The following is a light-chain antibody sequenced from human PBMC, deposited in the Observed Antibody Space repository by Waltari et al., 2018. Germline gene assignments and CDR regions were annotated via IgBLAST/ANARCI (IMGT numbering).Light chain of an antibody. CDR2: AAS. CDR1: QSISTY. Sequence: DIQMTQSPSSLSASVGDRVTITCRASQSISTYLNWYQVKPGKAPKLLISAASTLQGGVPSRFSGSGSGTEYTLTINGLQPDDFATYYCQQHYAYPRTFGQGTKVE. CDR3: QQHYAYPRT. V-gene: IGKV1-39*01. J-gene: IGKJ1*01.